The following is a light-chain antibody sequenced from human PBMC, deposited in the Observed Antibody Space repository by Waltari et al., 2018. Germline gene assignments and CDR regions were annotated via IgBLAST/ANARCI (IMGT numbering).Light chain of an antibody. CDR3: QQYNNWPLT. CDR1: RSVNSN. Sequence: EVVLTQSPDTLSVSPGERATLSCRTNRSVNSNLAWYQHKPGQAPRLLMYGASTRPTGIPARFSGSESGTEFTLTITSLQSEDFAVYYCQQYNNWPLTFGGGTKVEI. CDR2: GAS. V-gene: IGKV3-15*01. J-gene: IGKJ4*01.